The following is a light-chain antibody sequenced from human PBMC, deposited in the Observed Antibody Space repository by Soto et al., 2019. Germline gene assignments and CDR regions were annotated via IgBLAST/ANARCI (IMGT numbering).Light chain of an antibody. CDR3: SSYTSSSTLLYV. J-gene: IGLJ1*01. CDR2: DVS. CDR1: SSDVGGYNY. V-gene: IGLV2-14*01. Sequence: QSALTQPASVSGSPGQSITISCTGTSSDVGGYNYVSWYQQHPGKAPKLMIYDVSNRPSGVSNRFSGPKSGNTASLTISGPLAEDEAYYYCSSYTSSSTLLYVFGTGTKLTVL.